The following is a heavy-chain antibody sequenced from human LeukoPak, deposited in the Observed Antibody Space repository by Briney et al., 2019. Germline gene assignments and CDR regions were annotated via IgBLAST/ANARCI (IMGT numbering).Heavy chain of an antibody. D-gene: IGHD2-15*01. CDR3: ARDSAGGYCSGGSCYSFDAFDI. CDR1: GFTVSSNY. V-gene: IGHV3-66*01. Sequence: GGSLRLSCAASGFTVSSNYMSWVRQAPGKGLEWVLVIYSGGSTYYADSVKGRFTISRDNSKNTLYLQMNSLRAEDTAVYYCARDSAGGYCSGGSCYSFDAFDIWGQGTMVTVSS. CDR2: IYSGGST. J-gene: IGHJ3*02.